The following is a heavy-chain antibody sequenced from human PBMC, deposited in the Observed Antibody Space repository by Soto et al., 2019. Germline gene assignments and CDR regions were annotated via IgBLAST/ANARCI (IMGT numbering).Heavy chain of an antibody. Sequence: SETLSLTCTVSGGSISSYYWSWIRQPPGKGLEWIGYIYYSGSTNYNPSLKSRVTISVDTSKNQFSPKLSSVTAADTAVYYCARDSWRDAFDIWGQGTMVTVSS. CDR2: IYYSGST. V-gene: IGHV4-59*01. CDR1: GGSISSYY. D-gene: IGHD6-13*01. CDR3: ARDSWRDAFDI. J-gene: IGHJ3*02.